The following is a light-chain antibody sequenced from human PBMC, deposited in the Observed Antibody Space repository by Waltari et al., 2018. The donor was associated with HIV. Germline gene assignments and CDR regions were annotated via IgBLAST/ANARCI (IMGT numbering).Light chain of an antibody. V-gene: IGKV2-28*01. CDR3: MQALQTPRT. CDR1: QSLLHSNGYSY. J-gene: IGKJ1*01. Sequence: IVTTQSPLSLPVTPGEAASISCRFSQSLLHSNGYSYLDWYLQKPGQSPQLLIYLGSNRASGVPDRFSGSGSGTDFTLKISRVEAEDVGVYYCMQALQTPRTFGQGTKVEIK. CDR2: LGS.